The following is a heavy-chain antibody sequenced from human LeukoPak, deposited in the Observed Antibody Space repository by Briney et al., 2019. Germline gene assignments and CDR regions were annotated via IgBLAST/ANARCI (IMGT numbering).Heavy chain of an antibody. V-gene: IGHV3-48*01. J-gene: IGHJ4*02. CDR2: ISGSSSTV. CDR1: GFAFSSFT. D-gene: IGHD6-6*01. Sequence: GGSLRLSCVAPGFAFSSFTMNWVRQAPGKGLEWVSYISGSSSTVYYADSAKGRFTISRDNAKNSLFLQMNSLRAEDTAVYYCARELAYWGQGTLVTVSS. CDR3: ARELAY.